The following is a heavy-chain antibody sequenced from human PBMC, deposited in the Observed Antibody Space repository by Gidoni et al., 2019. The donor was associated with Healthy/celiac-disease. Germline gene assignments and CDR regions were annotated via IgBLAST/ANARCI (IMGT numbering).Heavy chain of an antibody. CDR2: IYSGGST. V-gene: IGHV3-53*01. CDR1: GFTVSSNY. D-gene: IGHD3-3*01. Sequence: EVQLVESGGGLIQPGGSLRLSCAASGFTVSSNYMSWVRQAPGKGLEWVSVIYSGGSTYYADSVKGRFTISRENYKNTLYLQMNSLRAEDTAVYYCARVYDFWSGYYPEGHNWFDPWGQGTLVTVSS. J-gene: IGHJ5*02. CDR3: ARVYDFWSGYYPEGHNWFDP.